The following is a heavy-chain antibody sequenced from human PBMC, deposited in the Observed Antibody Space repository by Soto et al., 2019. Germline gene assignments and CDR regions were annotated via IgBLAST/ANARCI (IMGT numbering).Heavy chain of an antibody. J-gene: IGHJ4*02. V-gene: IGHV4-34*01. CDR3: ARGSVRGYSGYDWGYYFDY. Sequence: SETLSLTCAVYGGSFSGYYWSWIRQHPGYGLEWFGEINRSGSTNYSPSLKSRVTISVDTSKNQFSLKLSSVTAADTAVYYCARGSVRGYSGYDWGYYFDYWGQGTLVTVS. CDR2: INRSGST. CDR1: GGSFSGYY. D-gene: IGHD5-12*01.